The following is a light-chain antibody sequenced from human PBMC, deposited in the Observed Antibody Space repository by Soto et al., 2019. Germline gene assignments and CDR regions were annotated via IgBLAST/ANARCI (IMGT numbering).Light chain of an antibody. CDR3: QQCDTSWP. J-gene: IGKJ1*01. CDR2: NAS. V-gene: IGKV1-5*01. Sequence: DLQMTQSPSTLSASVGDRVTITCRASRNIERWLAWYQQKPGKPPKLLILNASTLGSGVPSRFSGSGSGTEFTLTISGLQPDDVATYYCQQCDTSWPLGQGTKVDI. CDR1: RNIERW.